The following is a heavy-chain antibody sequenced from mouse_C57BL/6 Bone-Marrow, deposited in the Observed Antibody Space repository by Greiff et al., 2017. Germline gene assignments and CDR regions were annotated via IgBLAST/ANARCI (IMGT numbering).Heavy chain of an antibody. CDR3: TTGFITTVVATPFAY. J-gene: IGHJ3*01. CDR2: IDPENGDT. D-gene: IGHD1-1*01. Sequence: VQLQQSGAELVRPGASVKLSCTASGFNIKDDYMHWVKQRPEQGLEWIGWIDPENGDTEYASKFQGKATIPADTSSNTAYLQLSSLTSEDTAVYYCTTGFITTVVATPFAYWGQGTLVTVSA. V-gene: IGHV14-4*01. CDR1: GFNIKDDY.